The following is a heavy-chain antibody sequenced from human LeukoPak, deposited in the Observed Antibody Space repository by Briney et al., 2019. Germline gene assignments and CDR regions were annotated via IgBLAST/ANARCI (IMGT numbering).Heavy chain of an antibody. V-gene: IGHV3-11*05. Sequence: GGSLSLSCVASGFTFRDYYMSWIRQAPGKGLEWVSYISSSGSYTNYADSVKGRFTISRDNARDSLYLQMNSLRAEDTAVYYCTRGSEGYYDSSGRMVEGWGQGTVLTVSS. CDR3: TRGSEGYYDSSGRMVEG. J-gene: IGHJ4*02. CDR1: GFTFRDYY. CDR2: ISSSGSYT. D-gene: IGHD3-22*01.